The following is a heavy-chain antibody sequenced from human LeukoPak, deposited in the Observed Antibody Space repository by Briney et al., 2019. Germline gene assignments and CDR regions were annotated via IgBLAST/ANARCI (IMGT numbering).Heavy chain of an antibody. CDR2: IYTSGST. CDR3: ARDRVNYDFWSGYYTDSRAAFDI. Sequence: PSETLSLTCTVSGGSISSYYWSWIRQPAGKGLEWIGRIYTSGSTNYNPSLKSRVTMSVDTSKNQFSLKLSSVTAADTAVYYCARDRVNYDFWSGYYTDSRAAFDIWGQGTMVTVSS. CDR1: GGSISSYY. D-gene: IGHD3-3*01. V-gene: IGHV4-4*07. J-gene: IGHJ3*02.